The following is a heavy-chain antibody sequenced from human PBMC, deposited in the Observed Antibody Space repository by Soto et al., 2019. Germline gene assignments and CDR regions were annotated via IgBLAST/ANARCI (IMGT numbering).Heavy chain of an antibody. Sequence: GGSLSLSCAASGFTFSSYAMSWVRQAPGKGLEWVSAISGSGGSTYYADSVKGRFTISRDNSKNTLYLQMNSLRAEDTAVYYCARYHVSPIDYWGQGTLVTVSS. CDR1: GFTFSSYA. CDR2: ISGSGGST. D-gene: IGHD2-2*01. J-gene: IGHJ4*02. V-gene: IGHV3-23*01. CDR3: ARYHVSPIDY.